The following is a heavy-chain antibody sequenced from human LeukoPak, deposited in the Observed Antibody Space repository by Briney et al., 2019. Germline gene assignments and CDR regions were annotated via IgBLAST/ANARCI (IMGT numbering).Heavy chain of an antibody. CDR2: ISRDGGST. J-gene: IGHJ4*02. Sequence: GGSLRLSCAASGFTFYDYAMHWVRQAPGKGLESVSLISRDGGSTYYADSVKGRFTISRDNSKNSLYSQMNSLRTEVTDLYYCAKDLKRRYSHAFGTSVVLWGQGTLVTVSS. CDR1: GFTFYDYA. CDR3: AKDLKRRYSHAFGTSVVL. D-gene: IGHD5-18*01. V-gene: IGHV3-43*02.